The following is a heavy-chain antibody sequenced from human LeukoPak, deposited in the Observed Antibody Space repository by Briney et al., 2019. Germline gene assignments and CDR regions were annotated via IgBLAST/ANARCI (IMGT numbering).Heavy chain of an antibody. CDR1: SGSISSYY. D-gene: IGHD3-16*01. V-gene: IGHV4-59*08. CDR3: ARSQVWVYDYVRGSPQPTFDN. J-gene: IGHJ4*02. Sequence: SETLSLTCTVSSGSISSYYWSWIRQPPGKGLEWIGYIYYSGSANYNPSLKSRVITSIDTPKNQFSVKLSSVTAADTAVYYCARSQVWVYDYVRGSPQPTFDNWGQGILVTVSS. CDR2: IYYSGSA.